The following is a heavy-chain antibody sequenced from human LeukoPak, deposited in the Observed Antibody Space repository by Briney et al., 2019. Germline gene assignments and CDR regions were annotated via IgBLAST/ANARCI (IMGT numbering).Heavy chain of an antibody. D-gene: IGHD3-10*01. J-gene: IGHJ4*02. V-gene: IGHV3-30*02. Sequence: GGSLRLSCAASGYTFSSYAMHWVRQAPGKGLEWVAFVHYDGSNKYYADSVKGRFTISRDNSKNTLYLQMNSLRAEDTAVYYCAKDNYGQLYWGQGTLVTVSS. CDR2: VHYDGSNK. CDR1: GYTFSSYA. CDR3: AKDNYGQLY.